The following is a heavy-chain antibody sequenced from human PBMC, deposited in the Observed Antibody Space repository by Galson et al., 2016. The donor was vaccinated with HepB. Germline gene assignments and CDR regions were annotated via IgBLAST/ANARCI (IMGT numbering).Heavy chain of an antibody. V-gene: IGHV3-30-3*01. CDR1: GFTFSSYA. D-gene: IGHD1-26*01. J-gene: IGHJ4*02. CDR3: ARGGSYLGPFDY. Sequence: SLRPSCAASGFTFSSYAMHWVRQAPGKGLEWVAIISYDGSSKYYADSVKGRFTISRDNSKNTLYLQTHSLRVEDTAVYYCARGGSYLGPFDYWGQGTLVTVSS. CDR2: ISYDGSSK.